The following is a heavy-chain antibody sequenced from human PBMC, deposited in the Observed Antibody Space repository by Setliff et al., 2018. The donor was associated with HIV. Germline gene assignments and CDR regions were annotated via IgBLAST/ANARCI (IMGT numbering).Heavy chain of an antibody. CDR1: GFTFNTYW. CDR2: SNSDGSST. V-gene: IGHV3-74*01. D-gene: IGHD7-27*01. Sequence: PGGSLRLSCAASGFTFNTYWMHWVRQAPGKGLVWVSHSNSDGSSTTYADSVKGRFTISRDNAKNTLYLQMNSLRAEDTAVYFCARELPGPPGALDIWGHGTMVT. CDR3: ARELPGPPGALDI. J-gene: IGHJ3*02.